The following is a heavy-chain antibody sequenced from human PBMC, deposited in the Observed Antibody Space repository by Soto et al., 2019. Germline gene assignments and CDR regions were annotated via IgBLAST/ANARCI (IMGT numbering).Heavy chain of an antibody. CDR2: ILHTGGT. V-gene: IGHV4-30-2*01. D-gene: IGHD3-10*01. Sequence: PSETLSLTCAVSGGSISGGGFSWSWIRQPPGKGLEWIGYILHTGGTQYNPSLKNRVSMSVDKSKNQFSLHLTSVTAADTAVYCARLQFGEGFVYWGQGALVTVSS. J-gene: IGHJ4*02. CDR1: GGSISGGGFS. CDR3: ARLQFGEGFVY.